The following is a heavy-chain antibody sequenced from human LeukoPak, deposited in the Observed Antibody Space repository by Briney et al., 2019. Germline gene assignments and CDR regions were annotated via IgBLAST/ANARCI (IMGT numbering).Heavy chain of an antibody. D-gene: IGHD3-10*01. CDR2: IYYSGST. V-gene: IGHV4-59*01. Sequence: PSETLSLTCTVSGGSISSYYWSWIRQPPGKGLEWIGYIYYSGSTNYNPSLKSRVTISVDTSKNQSSLKLSSVTAADTAVYYCARSYGSGTPWDYWGQGTLVTVSS. CDR1: GGSISSYY. CDR3: ARSYGSGTPWDY. J-gene: IGHJ4*02.